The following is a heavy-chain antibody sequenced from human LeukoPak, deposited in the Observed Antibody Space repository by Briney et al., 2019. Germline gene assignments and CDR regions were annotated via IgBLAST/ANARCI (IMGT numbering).Heavy chain of an antibody. V-gene: IGHV4-4*02. J-gene: IGHJ6*03. CDR1: GGSISSSNW. Sequence: SGTLSLTCAVSGGSISSSNWWSWVRQPPGKGLEWIGEIYHSGSTNYNPSLKSRVTISVDKSKNQFSLKLSSVTAADTAVYYCTRAAVTYYYYYMDVWGKGTTVTVSS. CDR3: TRAAVTYYYYYMDV. CDR2: IYHSGST. D-gene: IGHD4-11*01.